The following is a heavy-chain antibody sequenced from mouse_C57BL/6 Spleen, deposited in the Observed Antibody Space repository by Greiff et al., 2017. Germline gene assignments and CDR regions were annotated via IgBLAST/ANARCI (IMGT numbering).Heavy chain of an antibody. CDR3: ASDGYIPYYAMDY. D-gene: IGHD2-3*01. J-gene: IGHJ4*01. CDR2: IYPGDGDT. CDR1: GYAFSSSW. Sequence: QVQLKESGPELVKPGASVKISCKASGYAFSSSWLTWVKQRPGKGLEWIGRIYPGDGDTNYNGKFKGKDTLTADKSSSTAYMQLSSLTSEDSAVYFCASDGYIPYYAMDYWGQGTSVTVSS. V-gene: IGHV1-82*01.